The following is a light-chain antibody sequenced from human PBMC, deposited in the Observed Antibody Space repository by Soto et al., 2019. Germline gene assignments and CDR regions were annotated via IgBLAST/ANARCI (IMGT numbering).Light chain of an antibody. V-gene: IGKV3-15*01. Sequence: IEMTQTHATLSLSLGERATLSCRASQSVSSNFAWYHQKPVQAPRPHICGASTRATGVPARLSGSGSGSGIDFTLTIRRLEVYEFSDYKWYHQCNSALTFGGGTKVDIK. J-gene: IGKJ4*01. CDR1: QSVSSN. CDR3: YHQCNSALT. CDR2: GAS.